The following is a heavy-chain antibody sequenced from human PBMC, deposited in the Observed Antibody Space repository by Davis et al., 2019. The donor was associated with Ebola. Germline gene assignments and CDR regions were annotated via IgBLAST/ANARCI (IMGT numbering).Heavy chain of an antibody. Sequence: MPSETLSLTCTVSGDSISSYYWSWIRQPPGKGLEWIGYIYYSGSTNYNPSLKSRVTISVDTSKNQFSLKLSSVTAADTAVYYCARGGKRGIDYWGQGTLVTVSS. J-gene: IGHJ4*02. V-gene: IGHV4-59*01. CDR2: IYYSGST. CDR3: ARGGKRGIDY. CDR1: GDSISSYY. D-gene: IGHD3-16*01.